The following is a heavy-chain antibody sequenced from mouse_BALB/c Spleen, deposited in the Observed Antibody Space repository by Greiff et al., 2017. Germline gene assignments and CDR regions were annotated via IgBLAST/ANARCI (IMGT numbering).Heavy chain of an antibody. CDR3: ARTKDHDSNDGGTWFAY. J-gene: IGHJ3*01. CDR2: IDPSNSET. D-gene: IGHD2-12*01. Sequence: VQLQQSGPELVRPGASVKMSCKASGYTFTSYWMHWVKQRPGQGLEWIGMIDPSNSETRLNQKFKDKATLNVDKSSNTAYMQLSSLTSEGSAVYYCARTKDHDSNDGGTWFAYWGQGTLVTVSA. V-gene: IGHV1S127*01. CDR1: GYTFTSYW.